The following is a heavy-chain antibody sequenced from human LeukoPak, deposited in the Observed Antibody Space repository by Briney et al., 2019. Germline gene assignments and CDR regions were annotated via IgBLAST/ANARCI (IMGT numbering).Heavy chain of an antibody. Sequence: AGGSLRLSCAASGFSFTSYAMTWVRQAPGKGLEWVSALSNSGHNTYYADSVKGRFTISRDNSKNILYLQMNSLRAEDTAVYYCARDLEYGDYGGRSHDYWGQGTLVTVSS. J-gene: IGHJ4*02. D-gene: IGHD4-17*01. CDR1: GFSFTSYA. CDR2: LSNSGHNT. CDR3: ARDLEYGDYGGRSHDY. V-gene: IGHV3-23*01.